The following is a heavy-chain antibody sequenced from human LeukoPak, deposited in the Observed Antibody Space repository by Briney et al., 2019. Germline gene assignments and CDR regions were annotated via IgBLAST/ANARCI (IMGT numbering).Heavy chain of an antibody. V-gene: IGHV4-34*01. J-gene: IGHJ4*02. D-gene: IGHD3-22*01. CDR2: INHTGST. Sequence: PSETLSLTCAVYGVSFSDYYWSWIRQSPGKGLEWIGEINHTGSTKYNPSLKSRVTISVDTSKNQFSLKLSSVTAADTAVYYCARDTYYDSSGHTRAFDYWGQGTLVTVSS. CDR1: GVSFSDYY. CDR3: ARDTYYDSSGHTRAFDY.